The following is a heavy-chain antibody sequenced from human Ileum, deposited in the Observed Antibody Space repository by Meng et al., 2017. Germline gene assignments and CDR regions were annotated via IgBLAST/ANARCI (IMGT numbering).Heavy chain of an antibody. CDR3: ARSERSVYWYFDL. V-gene: IGHV4-34*01. CDR2: INHSATT. Sequence: QVQLQRWGPGLLMHSETLAVTCGVNGAAFMAYYWTWIRQPPGKGLELIGEINHSATTYYSPSLLGRVSVSVDTSKNQFSLKLTSVTAADTAVYYCARSERSVYWYFDLWGRGTLVTVSS. CDR1: GAAFMAYY. D-gene: IGHD1-26*01. J-gene: IGHJ2*01.